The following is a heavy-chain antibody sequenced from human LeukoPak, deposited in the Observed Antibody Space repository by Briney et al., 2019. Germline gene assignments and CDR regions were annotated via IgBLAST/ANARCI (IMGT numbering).Heavy chain of an antibody. J-gene: IGHJ4*02. Sequence: PSETLSLTCTVSGGSISDYYWSWIRLPPGKGLEWIGHINNSGSTSYNSSLKSRVTISVDTSKNKFSLKLNSVTVADTAIYYCARHRWLPLDPPRHWGQGTLVTVSS. CDR3: ARHRWLPLDPPRH. D-gene: IGHD5-18*01. V-gene: IGHV4-59*08. CDR2: INNSGST. CDR1: GGSISDYY.